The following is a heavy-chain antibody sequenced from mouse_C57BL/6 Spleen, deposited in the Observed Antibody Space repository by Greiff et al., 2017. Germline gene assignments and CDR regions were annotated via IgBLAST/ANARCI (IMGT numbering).Heavy chain of an antibody. Sequence: DVKLQESGPGLVKPSQSLSLTCSVTGYSITSGYYWNWIRQSPGNKLEWMGYISYDGSNNYNPSLKNRISITRDTSKNQFFLKLNSVTTENTATYYCAREGSVSTTVNFDYWGQGTTLTVSS. V-gene: IGHV3-6*01. CDR3: AREGSVSTTVNFDY. D-gene: IGHD1-1*01. J-gene: IGHJ2*01. CDR1: GYSITSGYY. CDR2: ISYDGSN.